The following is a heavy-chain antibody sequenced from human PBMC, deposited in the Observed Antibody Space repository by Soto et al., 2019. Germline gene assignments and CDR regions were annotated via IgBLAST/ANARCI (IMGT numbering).Heavy chain of an antibody. CDR1: GCTFSIYR. V-gene: IGHV3-48*03. D-gene: IGHD3-9*01. CDR3: ARDKDWAFDY. Sequence: GGTLRLSCVASGCTFSIYRMVWVRQAPGKGLEWVSYIFTTGTTIYYADSVKGRFTVSRDNAKNSVFLLLNSLRAEDTAVYYCARDKDWAFDYWGQGT. CDR2: IFTTGTTI. J-gene: IGHJ4*02.